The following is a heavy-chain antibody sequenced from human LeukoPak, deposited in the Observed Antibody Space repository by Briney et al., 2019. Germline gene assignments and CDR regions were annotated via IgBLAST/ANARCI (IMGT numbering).Heavy chain of an antibody. V-gene: IGHV1-3*01. CDR1: GYTFTSYA. CDR3: AREGGYYDILTGYYRANWFDP. CDR2: INAGNGNT. J-gene: IGHJ5*02. Sequence: ASVKVSCKASGYTFTSYAMHWVRQAPGQRLEWMGWINAGNGNTKYSQKFQGRVTITRDTSASTAYMELSSLRSEDTAVYYCAREGGYYDILTGYYRANWFDPWGQGTLVTVSS. D-gene: IGHD3-9*01.